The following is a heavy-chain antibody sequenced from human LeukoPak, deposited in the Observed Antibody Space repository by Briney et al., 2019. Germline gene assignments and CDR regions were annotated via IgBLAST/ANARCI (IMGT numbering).Heavy chain of an antibody. CDR2: IVVGSGNT. CDR1: GFTFTSSA. CDR3: AAEDPTKQSYYGMDL. J-gene: IGHJ6*02. V-gene: IGHV1-58*02. D-gene: IGHD1/OR15-1a*01. Sequence: SVKVSCKASGFTFTSSAMQWVRQARGQRLEWIGWIVVGSGNTNYAQKFQERVTITTDMSTSTAYMELSSLRSEDTAVYYCAAEDPTKQSYYGMDLWGQGTTVTVSS.